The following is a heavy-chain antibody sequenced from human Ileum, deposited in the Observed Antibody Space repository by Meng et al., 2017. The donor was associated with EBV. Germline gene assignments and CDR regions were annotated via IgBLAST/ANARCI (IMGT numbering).Heavy chain of an antibody. J-gene: IGHJ4*02. D-gene: IGHD1-14*01. Sequence: VGGRGGLVQPGGSLGVSCAASGFTFSIYDMTWVRQAPGKGLEWVSSISGSGGDTYYADSVKGRFTIARDNSKNTLYLQMDSLRAEDTAVYYCGKDDERVRGPEPWGQGTLVTVSS. CDR1: GFTFSIYD. CDR2: ISGSGGDT. V-gene: IGHV3-23*04. CDR3: GKDDERVRGPEP.